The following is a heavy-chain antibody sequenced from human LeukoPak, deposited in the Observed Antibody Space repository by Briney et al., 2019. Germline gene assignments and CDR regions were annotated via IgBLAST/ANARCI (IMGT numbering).Heavy chain of an antibody. CDR2: LYGGGSGT. J-gene: IGHJ3*02. CDR1: GFTFSGYW. D-gene: IGHD5-18*01. CDR3: ARGGYTYGPATLGALDI. V-gene: IGHV3-74*01. Sequence: QPGGSLRLSCAASGFTFSGYWMHWGRQAPGEGLVWVSRLYGGGSGTNYDDSVKGRFPISRDNAKNTLYLQMNRLRDEDTAVYYCARGGYTYGPATLGALDIWGPGTMVPVSS.